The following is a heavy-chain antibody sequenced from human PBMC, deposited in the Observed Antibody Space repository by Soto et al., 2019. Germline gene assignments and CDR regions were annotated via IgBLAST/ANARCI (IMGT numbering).Heavy chain of an antibody. CDR3: ARGIFGVVTLYYYYYMDV. D-gene: IGHD3-3*01. V-gene: IGHV1-8*01. J-gene: IGHJ6*03. Sequence: ASVKVSCKASGYTFTSYDINWVRQATGQGLEWMGWMNPNSGNTGYAQKLQGRVTMTRNTSISTAYMELSSLRSEDTAVYYCARGIFGVVTLYYYYYMDVWGKGTTVTVSS. CDR2: MNPNSGNT. CDR1: GYTFTSYD.